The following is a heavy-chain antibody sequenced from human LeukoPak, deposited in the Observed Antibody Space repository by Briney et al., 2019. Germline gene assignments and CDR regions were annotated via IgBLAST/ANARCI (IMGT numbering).Heavy chain of an antibody. CDR2: IFPSGGEI. CDR3: ATYRQVLLPFES. CDR1: GFTFSTFA. V-gene: IGHV3-23*01. Sequence: GGSLRLSCAASGFTFSTFAMIWVRQPPGKGLEGVSSIFPSGGEIHYADSVRGRFTISRDNSKSTLSLQMNSLRAEDTAIYYCATYRQVLLPFESWGQGTLVTVSS. D-gene: IGHD2-8*02. J-gene: IGHJ4*02.